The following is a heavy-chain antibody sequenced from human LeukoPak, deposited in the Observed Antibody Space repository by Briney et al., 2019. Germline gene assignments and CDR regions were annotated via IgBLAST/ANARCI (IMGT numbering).Heavy chain of an antibody. J-gene: IGHJ4*02. V-gene: IGHV1-46*01. CDR1: GYTFTSYY. CDR2: INPGGGNT. D-gene: IGHD1/OR15-1a*01. CDR3: AREYPNTLYFDN. Sequence: ASVKVSCKASGYTFTSYYVHWVRQAPGQRLEWMGIINPGGGNTGRAQKFQDRVTMTRDTSTSTVYMELTNLRSEDTAVYYCAREYPNTLYFDNWGQGTPVTVCS.